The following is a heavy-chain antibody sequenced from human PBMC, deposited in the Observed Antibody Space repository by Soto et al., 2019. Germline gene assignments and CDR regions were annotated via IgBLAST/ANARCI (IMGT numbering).Heavy chain of an antibody. D-gene: IGHD4-17*01. CDR2: IYWNDDK. V-gene: IGHV2-5*01. CDR1: GFSLSTSGVG. J-gene: IGHJ3*02. Sequence: SGPTLVNPTQTLTLTRTFSGFSLSTSGVGVGWIRQPPGKALEWLALIYWNDDKRYSPSLKSRLTITKDTSKNQVVLTMTNMDPVDTATYYCALSYDYGGNSVADAFDIWGQGTMVTVSS. CDR3: ALSYDYGGNSVADAFDI.